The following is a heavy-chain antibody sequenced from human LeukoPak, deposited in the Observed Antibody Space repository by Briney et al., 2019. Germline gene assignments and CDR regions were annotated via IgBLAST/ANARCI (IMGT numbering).Heavy chain of an antibody. J-gene: IGHJ4*02. V-gene: IGHV1-69*13. CDR2: IIPIFGTA. CDR1: GGTFSSYA. D-gene: IGHD6-13*01. CDR3: ARDLVSSSWLDY. Sequence: ASVKVSCKASGGTFSSYAISWVRQAPGQGLEWMGGIIPIFGTANYAQKFQGRVTITADESTSTAYMELSSLRSEDTAVYYRARDLVSSSWLDYWGQGTLVTVSS.